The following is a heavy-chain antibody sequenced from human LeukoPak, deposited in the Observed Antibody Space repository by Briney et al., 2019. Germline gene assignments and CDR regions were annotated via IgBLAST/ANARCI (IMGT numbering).Heavy chain of an antibody. CDR2: IKQDGSEK. V-gene: IGHV3-7*03. Sequence: GGSLRLSCVASGFTFSRYWMSWVRQAPGKGLEWVANIKQDGSEKYYVDSVKGRFTISRDNSKNSLYLQMNSLRTEDTALYYCAKAAVAGTHYYYYMDVWGKGTTVTVSS. J-gene: IGHJ6*03. D-gene: IGHD6-19*01. CDR3: AKAAVAGTHYYYYMDV. CDR1: GFTFSRYW.